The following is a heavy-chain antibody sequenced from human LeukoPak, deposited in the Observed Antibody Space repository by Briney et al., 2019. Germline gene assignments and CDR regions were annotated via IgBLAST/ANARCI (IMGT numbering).Heavy chain of an antibody. CDR2: MNPNSGNT. V-gene: IGHV1-8*01. CDR3: ASVSSLVRHHLDY. D-gene: IGHD6-6*01. Sequence: ASVKVSCKASGYTFTSYDINWVRQATGQGLEWMGWMNPNSGNTGYAQKFQGRVTMTRDTSISTAYMELSSLRSEDTAVYYCASVSSLVRHHLDYWGQGTLVTVSS. J-gene: IGHJ4*02. CDR1: GYTFTSYD.